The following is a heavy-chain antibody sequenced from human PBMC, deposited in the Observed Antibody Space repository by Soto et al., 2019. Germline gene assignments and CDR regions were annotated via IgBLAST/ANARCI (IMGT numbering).Heavy chain of an antibody. V-gene: IGHV3-72*01. CDR1: GFTFSDHY. J-gene: IGHJ3*02. D-gene: IGHD5-18*01. CDR3: AREGRGYSYGLDAFDI. Sequence: GGSLRLSCAAPGFTFSDHYMDWVRQAPGKGLEWVGRTRNKANSYTTEYAASVKGRFTISRDDSKNSLYLQMNSLKTEDTAVYYCAREGRGYSYGLDAFDIWGQGTMVTVSS. CDR2: TRNKANSYTT.